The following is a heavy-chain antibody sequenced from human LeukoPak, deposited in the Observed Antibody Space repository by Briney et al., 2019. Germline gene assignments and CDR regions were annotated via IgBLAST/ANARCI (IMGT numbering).Heavy chain of an antibody. CDR3: ARTRGDTSGYYYFDN. V-gene: IGHV5-51*01. J-gene: IGHJ4*02. CDR2: IYLGDSDT. CDR1: GYSFTNYW. D-gene: IGHD3-22*01. Sequence: GESLKISCKGSGYSFTNYWIGWVRQMPGKGLEWMGIIYLGDSDTRYSPSFQGQVTISADKSISPAYLQWSSLKASDTAMYYCARTRGDTSGYYYFDNWGQGPLVTVSS.